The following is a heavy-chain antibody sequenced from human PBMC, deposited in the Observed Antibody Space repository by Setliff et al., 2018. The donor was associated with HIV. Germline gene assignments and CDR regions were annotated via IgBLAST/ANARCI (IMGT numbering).Heavy chain of an antibody. CDR3: ARENDDSSGLQRYLDL. CDR2: MNPNNDDT. Sequence: ASVKVSCKASGYSFTPYYINWVRQATGQGFEWLGWMNPNNDDTGSAQKFLHRVSMTRDTSISTVYMDLRSLKSDDTAVYYCARENDDSSGLQRYLDLWGRGTLVTVSS. J-gene: IGHJ2*01. V-gene: IGHV1-8*01. D-gene: IGHD3-22*01. CDR1: GYSFTPYY.